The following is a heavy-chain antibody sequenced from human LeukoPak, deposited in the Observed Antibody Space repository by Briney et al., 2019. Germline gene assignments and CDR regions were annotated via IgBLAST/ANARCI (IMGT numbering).Heavy chain of an antibody. V-gene: IGHV4-61*02. CDR3: ARDTILSGSPLDY. Sequence: SETLSLTCTVSGGSISSGSYYWSWIRQPAGKGLEWIGRIYTSGSTNYNPSLKSRVTVSVDTSKNQFSLKLSSVTAADTAVYYCARDTILSGSPLDYWGQGTLVTVSS. J-gene: IGHJ4*02. CDR1: GGSISSGSYY. D-gene: IGHD3-10*01. CDR2: IYTSGST.